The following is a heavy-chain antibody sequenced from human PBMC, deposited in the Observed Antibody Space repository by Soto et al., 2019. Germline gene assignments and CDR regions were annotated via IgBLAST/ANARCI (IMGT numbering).Heavy chain of an antibody. D-gene: IGHD1-26*01. J-gene: IGHJ4*02. CDR3: VREGYSGSYAAF. CDR1: VSTFSNYD. CDR2: ISFDGSKT. Sequence: GWSLRLSCESSVSTFSNYDMDWVRQAPGKGLEWVAIISFDGSKTYYADSVKGRFTVSRDNSKNTLFLQMNSLRPDDTATYYCVREGYSGSYAAFWGQGSLVTVSS. V-gene: IGHV3-30*03.